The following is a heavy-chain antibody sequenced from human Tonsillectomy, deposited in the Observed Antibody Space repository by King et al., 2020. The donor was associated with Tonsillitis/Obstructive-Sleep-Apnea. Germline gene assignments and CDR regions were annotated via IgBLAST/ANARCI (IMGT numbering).Heavy chain of an antibody. Sequence: VQLVQSGAEVKKPGESLKISCKGSGYSFTSYWIGWVRQMPGKGLEWMGIIYPGDSDTRYSPSFQGQVTISADKSISTAYLQWSSLKASDTAMYYCARPWCSCGSCYSEYFQHWGQGTLVTVSS. D-gene: IGHD2-15*01. CDR3: ARPWCSCGSCYSEYFQH. J-gene: IGHJ1*01. CDR1: GYSFTSYW. V-gene: IGHV5-51*01. CDR2: IYPGDSDT.